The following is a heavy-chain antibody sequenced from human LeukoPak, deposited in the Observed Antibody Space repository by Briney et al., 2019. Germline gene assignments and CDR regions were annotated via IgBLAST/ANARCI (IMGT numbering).Heavy chain of an antibody. CDR1: GGSISSGNYY. CDR2: IHHSGST. J-gene: IGHJ5*02. V-gene: IGHV4-31*03. D-gene: IGHD3-10*01. Sequence: PSETLSLTCTVSGGSISSGNYYWSWVRQHPGKGLEWIGYIHHSGSTYYNPSLKSRVIISVDTSKNQFSLKLNSVTAADTAVYYCATYGSGSYRFDPWGQGTLVTVSS. CDR3: ATYGSGSYRFDP.